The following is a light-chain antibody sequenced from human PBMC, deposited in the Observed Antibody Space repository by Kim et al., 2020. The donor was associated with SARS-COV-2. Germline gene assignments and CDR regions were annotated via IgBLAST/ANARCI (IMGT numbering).Light chain of an antibody. J-gene: IGKJ2*01. CDR2: DAS. CDR3: QQYDSLPPT. CDR1: QDITNY. V-gene: IGKV1-33*01. Sequence: SASVGDRVTITCQASQDITNYLNWYQQKPGKAPKLLIYDASNLETGVPSRFSGSGSGTDFTFAISSLQSEDIATYYCQQYDSLPPTFGQGTKLEI.